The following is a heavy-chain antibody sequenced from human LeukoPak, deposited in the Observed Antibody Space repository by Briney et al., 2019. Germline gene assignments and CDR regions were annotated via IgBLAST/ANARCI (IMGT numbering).Heavy chain of an antibody. CDR2: ISSSSSTI. CDR3: ARDDGIAVAGGADY. D-gene: IGHD6-19*01. Sequence: GGSLRLSCAASGFTFSSYSMNWVRQAPGKGLEWVSYISSSSSTIYYADSVKGRFTIFRDNAKNSLYLQMNSLRAEDTAVYYCARDDGIAVAGGADYWGQGTLVTVSS. V-gene: IGHV3-48*04. CDR1: GFTFSSYS. J-gene: IGHJ4*02.